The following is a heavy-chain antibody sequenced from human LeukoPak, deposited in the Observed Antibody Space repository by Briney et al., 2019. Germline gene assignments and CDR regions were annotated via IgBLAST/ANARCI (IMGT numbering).Heavy chain of an antibody. CDR3: ARVRGNACGYSFDY. CDR1: GFTFPSYS. V-gene: IGHV3-48*02. CDR2: ISSSGGTI. Sequence: GGSLRLSCAASGFTFPSYSMNWVRQAPGKGLEWLSYISSSGGTIYYADSVKGRFTISRDNAKNSLYLQMNSLRDEDTAVYYCARVRGNACGYSFDYWGQGTLVTVSS. J-gene: IGHJ4*02. D-gene: IGHD5-18*01.